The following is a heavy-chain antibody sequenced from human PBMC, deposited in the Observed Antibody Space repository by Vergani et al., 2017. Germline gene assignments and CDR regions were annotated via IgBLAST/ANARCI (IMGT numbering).Heavy chain of an antibody. J-gene: IGHJ6*02. V-gene: IGHV3-66*02. CDR3: ARDNAGHPCYGMDV. CDR1: GFTVSSNY. CDR2: IYSGGST. Sequence: EVQLVESGGGLVQPGGSLRLSCAASGFTVSSNYMSWVRQAPGKGLEWVSVIYSGGSTYYADSVKGRFTISRDNAKNTLYLQMNSLRAEDTAVYYCARDNAGHPCYGMDVWGQGTTVTVSS. D-gene: IGHD2-8*01.